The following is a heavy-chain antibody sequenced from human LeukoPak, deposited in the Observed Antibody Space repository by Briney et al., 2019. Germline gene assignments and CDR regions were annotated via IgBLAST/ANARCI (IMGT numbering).Heavy chain of an antibody. CDR1: GGSISSGGYY. J-gene: IGHJ4*02. Sequence: PSQTLSLTCTVSGGSISSGGYYWSWLRQHPGKGLEWIGYIYYSGSTYYNPSLKSRVTISVDTSKNQFSLKLSSVTAADTAVYYCARVGVEMARAWYFDYWGQGTLVTVSS. D-gene: IGHD5-24*01. V-gene: IGHV4-31*03. CDR3: ARVGVEMARAWYFDY. CDR2: IYYSGST.